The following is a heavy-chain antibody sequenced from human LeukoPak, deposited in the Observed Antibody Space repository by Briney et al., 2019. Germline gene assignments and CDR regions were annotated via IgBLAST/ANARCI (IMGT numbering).Heavy chain of an antibody. Sequence: SETLSLTCTVSGDSINSLDLWSWVRQPPGKGLEWIGEMYLSRTTHSNPSVKSRVTISIDKSKNQFFLNLSSVTAADTAVYYCAGLVGRYSSGLYYYYFDYWGQGTLVTVSS. CDR1: GDSINSLDL. V-gene: IGHV4-4*02. CDR2: MYLSRTT. D-gene: IGHD3-22*01. CDR3: AGLVGRYSSGLYYYYFDY. J-gene: IGHJ4*02.